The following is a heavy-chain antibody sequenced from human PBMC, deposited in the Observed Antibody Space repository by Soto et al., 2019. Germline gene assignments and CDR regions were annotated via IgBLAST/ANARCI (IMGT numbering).Heavy chain of an antibody. V-gene: IGHV3-9*01. J-gene: IGHJ4*02. D-gene: IGHD6-19*01. CDR1: GFIFADYD. Sequence: EVQLVESGGGLIQPGRSLRLSCAASGFIFADYDMHWVRQAPGKGLEWVAGISWDGVNIDYADSVKGRFTISRDNAKKSLFLQINSLRPEDTALYYCAKGPTGYSSSHFDYWGQGTLVTVSS. CDR2: ISWDGVNI. CDR3: AKGPTGYSSSHFDY.